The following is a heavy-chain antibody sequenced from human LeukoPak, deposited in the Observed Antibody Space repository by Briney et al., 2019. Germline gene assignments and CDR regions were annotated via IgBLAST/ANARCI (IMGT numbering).Heavy chain of an antibody. D-gene: IGHD3-22*01. J-gene: IGHJ4*02. CDR1: GFTFSNYA. V-gene: IGHV3-23*01. CDR3: AKGHYYDSSGYYYYFDY. CDR2: ISGSGGVT. Sequence: GGSLRLSCAASGFTFSNYAMTWVRQTPGKGLEWVSAISGSGGVTYYADSVKGRFTISRDNSKNTLYLQINSLRAEDTAVYYCAKGHYYDSSGYYYYFDYWGQGSLVTVSS.